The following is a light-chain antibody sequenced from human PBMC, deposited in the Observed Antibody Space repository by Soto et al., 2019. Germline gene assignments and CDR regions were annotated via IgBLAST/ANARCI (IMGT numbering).Light chain of an antibody. CDR3: LHDYNYPYT. J-gene: IGKJ2*01. CDR2: GAS. CDR1: QGIRND. V-gene: IGKV1-6*01. Sequence: AIPMTQSPSSLSASVGDRVTITCRASQGIRNDLGWYQQKSGKAPKLLIYGASSLQSGVPSRFSGIASGTDFTLTISSLQPEDFATYYCLHDYNYPYTFGQGTKVEIK.